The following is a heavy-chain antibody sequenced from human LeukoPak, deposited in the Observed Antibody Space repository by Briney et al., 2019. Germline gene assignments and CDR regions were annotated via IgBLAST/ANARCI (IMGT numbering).Heavy chain of an antibody. CDR2: ISHDGSNK. J-gene: IGHJ3*01. D-gene: IGHD6-19*01. CDR3: ARADSSGWYGNAFDV. Sequence: GRSLRLSCTASVFTFSSYSMHWVRQAPGKGLEWVAVISHDGSNKYYADSVKGRFTISRDNSKNTLYLQMNSLRAEDTAVYYCARADSSGWYGNAFDVWGQGTMVTVSS. V-gene: IGHV3-30-3*01. CDR1: VFTFSSYS.